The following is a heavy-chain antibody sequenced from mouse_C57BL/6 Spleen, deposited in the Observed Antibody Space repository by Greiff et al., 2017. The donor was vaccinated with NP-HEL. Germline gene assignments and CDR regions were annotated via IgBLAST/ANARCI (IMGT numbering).Heavy chain of an antibody. CDR1: GFTFTDYY. V-gene: IGHV7-3*01. J-gene: IGHJ2*01. D-gene: IGHD2-4*01. CDR3: ARYRDYDYYRDLDY. CDR2: IRNKANGYTT. Sequence: EVQVVESGGGLVQPGGSLSLSCAASGFTFTDYYMSWVRQPPGKALEWLGFIRNKANGYTTEYSASVKGRFTISRDKSQSILYLQMYALRAEDSATYYCARYRDYDYYRDLDYWGQGTTLTVSS.